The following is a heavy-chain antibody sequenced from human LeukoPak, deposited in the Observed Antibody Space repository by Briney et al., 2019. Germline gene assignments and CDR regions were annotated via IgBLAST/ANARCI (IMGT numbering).Heavy chain of an antibody. Sequence: ASVKVSCKASGYTFTSYYMHWVRQAPGQGLEWMGIINPSGGSTSYARKFQGRVTMTRDTSTSTVYMELSSLRSEDTAVYYCARWEKEMATNVGFDYWGQGTLVTVSS. CDR3: ARWEKEMATNVGFDY. J-gene: IGHJ4*02. V-gene: IGHV1-46*01. CDR2: INPSGGST. D-gene: IGHD5-24*01. CDR1: GYTFTSYY.